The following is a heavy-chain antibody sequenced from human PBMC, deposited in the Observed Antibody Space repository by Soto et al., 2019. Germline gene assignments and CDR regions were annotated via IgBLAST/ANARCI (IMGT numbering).Heavy chain of an antibody. J-gene: IGHJ3*02. CDR2: ISSSSSYI. CDR1: GFTFSSYS. CDR3: AREGPPFAFDI. V-gene: IGHV3-21*01. Sequence: GGSLRLSCAASGFTFSSYSMNWVRQAPGKGLEWVSSISSSSSYIYYADSVKGRFTISRDNAKNSLYLQMNSLRAEDTAVYYCAREGPPFAFDIWGQGTMVTVSS.